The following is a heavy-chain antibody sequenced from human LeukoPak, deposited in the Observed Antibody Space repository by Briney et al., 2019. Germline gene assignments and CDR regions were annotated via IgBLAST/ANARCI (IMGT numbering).Heavy chain of an antibody. D-gene: IGHD3-9*01. V-gene: IGHV1-69*13. CDR3: ARDPAVLRYFDWFGNGMDV. J-gene: IGHJ6*02. Sequence: SVNVSCKASGGTFSSYAISWVRQAPGQGLEWMGGIIPIFGTANYAQKFQGRVTITADESTSTAYMELSSLRSEDTAVYYCARDPAVLRYFDWFGNGMDVWGQGTTVTVSS. CDR1: GGTFSSYA. CDR2: IIPIFGTA.